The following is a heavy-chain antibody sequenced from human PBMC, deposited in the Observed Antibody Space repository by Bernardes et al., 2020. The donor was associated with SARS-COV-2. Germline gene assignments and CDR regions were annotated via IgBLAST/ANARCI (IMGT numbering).Heavy chain of an antibody. CDR2: IYKGVST. J-gene: IGHJ3*01. Sequence: SETLSLTCTVSGGSISSYYWSWIRQSPGKGLEWIGYIYKGVSTNYNPSLKSRVTISVDASKNQFFLKLTSVTAADTAVYYCARDSGFIQNDVFDVWGQGAMVIVSS. CDR3: ARDSGFIQNDVFDV. CDR1: GGSISSYY. V-gene: IGHV4-59*01. D-gene: IGHD5-12*01.